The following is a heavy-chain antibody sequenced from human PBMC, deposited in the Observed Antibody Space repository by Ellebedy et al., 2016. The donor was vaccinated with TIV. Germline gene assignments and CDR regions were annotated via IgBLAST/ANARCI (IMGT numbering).Heavy chain of an antibody. CDR3: ASGYYDSSGYPHEDY. CDR2: INPNSGGT. V-gene: IGHV1-2*02. CDR1: GYTFTGYY. J-gene: IGHJ4*02. D-gene: IGHD3-22*01. Sequence: ASVKVSCXASGYTFTGYYMHWVRQAPGQGLEWMGWINPNSGGTNYAQKFQGRVTMTRDTSISTAYMELSRLRSDDTAVYYCASGYYDSSGYPHEDYWGQGTLVTVSS.